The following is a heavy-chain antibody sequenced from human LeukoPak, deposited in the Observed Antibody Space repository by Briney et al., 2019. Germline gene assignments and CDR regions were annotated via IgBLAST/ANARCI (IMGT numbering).Heavy chain of an antibody. CDR2: MNPNSGNT. D-gene: IGHD3-10*01. CDR1: GYTFTSYD. J-gene: IGHJ6*02. V-gene: IGHV1-8*01. CDR3: ARGRIDYYGSGYYYYGMDV. Sequence: ASVKVSCKASGYTFTSYDINWVRQATGQGLEWMGWMNPNSGNTGYAQKFQGRVTMTRNTSISTAYMELSSLRSEDTAVYYCARGRIDYYGSGYYYYGMDVWGQGTTVTVSS.